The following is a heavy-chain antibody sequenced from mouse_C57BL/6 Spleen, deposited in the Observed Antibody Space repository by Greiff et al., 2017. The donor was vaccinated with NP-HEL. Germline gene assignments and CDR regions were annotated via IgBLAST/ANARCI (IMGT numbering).Heavy chain of an antibody. CDR3: ARALNYGSSYYFDD. V-gene: IGHV1-76*01. Sequence: QVQLQQSGAELVRPGASVKLSCKASGYTFTDYYINWVKQRPGQGLEWIARIYPGSGNTYYNEKFKGKATLTADKSSSTAYMQLSSLTSEDSAVYFCARALNYGSSYYFDDWGQGTTLTVSS. CDR2: IYPGSGNT. CDR1: GYTFTDYY. J-gene: IGHJ2*01. D-gene: IGHD1-1*01.